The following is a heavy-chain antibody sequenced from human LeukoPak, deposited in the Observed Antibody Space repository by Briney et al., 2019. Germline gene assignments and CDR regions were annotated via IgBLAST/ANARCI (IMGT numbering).Heavy chain of an antibody. V-gene: IGHV4-34*01. J-gene: IGHJ3*02. CDR1: GGSFSGYY. CDR3: ARGPNMVRGVIISNDAFDI. Sequence: PSETLSLTCAVYGGSFSGYYWSWIRQPPGKGLEWIGEINHSGSTNYNPSLKSRVTISVDTSKNQFSLKLSSVTAADTAVYYCARGPNMVRGVIISNDAFDIWGQGTMVTVSS. CDR2: INHSGST. D-gene: IGHD3-10*01.